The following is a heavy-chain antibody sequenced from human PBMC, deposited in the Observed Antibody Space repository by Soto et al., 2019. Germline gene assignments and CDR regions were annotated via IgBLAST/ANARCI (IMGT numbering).Heavy chain of an antibody. D-gene: IGHD2-2*01. CDR1: GFTFSSYG. CDR3: AREGYCSSTSCHTNAFDI. CDR2: IWYDGSNK. Sequence: GGSLRLSCAASGFTFSSYGMHWVRQAPGKGLEWVAVIWYDGSNKYYADSVKGRFTISRDNSKNTLYLQMNSLRAEDTAVYYCAREGYCSSTSCHTNAFDIWGQGTMVTVSS. V-gene: IGHV3-33*01. J-gene: IGHJ3*02.